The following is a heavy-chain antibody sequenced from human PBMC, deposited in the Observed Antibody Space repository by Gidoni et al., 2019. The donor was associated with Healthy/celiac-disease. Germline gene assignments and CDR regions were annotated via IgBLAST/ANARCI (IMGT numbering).Heavy chain of an antibody. V-gene: IGHV1-3*01. CDR1: GYTFHRYA. CDR3: ARDLEPLDDFWSGYHYYYYYYGMDV. CDR2: INAGNGNT. J-gene: IGHJ6*02. D-gene: IGHD3-3*01. Sequence: QVQLVQSGAAVTKHGASVQVSCKASGYTFHRYAMHWVRQAPGQRLEWMGWINAGNGNTKYSQKCQGRVTITRDTSASTAYMELSSLRSEDTAVYYCARDLEPLDDFWSGYHYYYYYYGMDVWGQGTTVTVSS.